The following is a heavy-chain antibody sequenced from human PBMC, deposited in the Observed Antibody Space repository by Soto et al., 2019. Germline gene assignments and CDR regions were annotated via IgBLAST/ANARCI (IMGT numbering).Heavy chain of an antibody. CDR2: ISYDGSNK. D-gene: IGHD3-9*01. CDR1: GFTFSSYA. V-gene: IGHV3-30-3*01. J-gene: IGHJ3*02. CDR3: AREGLNPPDWLPDAFDI. Sequence: QVQLVESGGGVVQPGRSLRLSCAASGFTFSSYAMHWVRQAPGKGLEWVAVISYDGSNKYYADSVKGRFTISRDNSKNTLYLQMNSLRAEDTAVYYCAREGLNPPDWLPDAFDIWGQGTMVTVSS.